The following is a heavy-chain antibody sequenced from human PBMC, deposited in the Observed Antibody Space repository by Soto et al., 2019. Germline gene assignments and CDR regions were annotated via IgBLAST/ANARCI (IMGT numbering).Heavy chain of an antibody. CDR2: ISGSGGST. Sequence: EVQLLESGGGLVQPGGSLRLSCAASGFTFSSYAMSWFRQAPGKGLEWVSAISGSGGSTYYADSVKGRCTISRDNSKNTRYPEMNSPRAENTAVYYGAKGEISGGDGWYDYWVQGAMITVSS. V-gene: IGHV3-23*01. J-gene: IGHJ4*02. CDR3: AKGEISGGDGWYDY. CDR1: GFTFSSYA. D-gene: IGHD6-19*01.